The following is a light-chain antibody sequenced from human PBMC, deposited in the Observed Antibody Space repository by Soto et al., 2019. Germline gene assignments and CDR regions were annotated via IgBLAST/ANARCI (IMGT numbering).Light chain of an antibody. V-gene: IGKV1-27*01. CDR3: QKDNTAPQT. CDR2: AAS. CDR1: QGIIDY. Sequence: DIQMTQSPSSLSASVGERVTITCRASQGIIDYVTWFQQKPGKAPKLLIYAASTMQSGVTSRFSGTGCGTEFTLTISSLQAEDVATYYCQKDNTAPQTFGQGTKVEIK. J-gene: IGKJ1*01.